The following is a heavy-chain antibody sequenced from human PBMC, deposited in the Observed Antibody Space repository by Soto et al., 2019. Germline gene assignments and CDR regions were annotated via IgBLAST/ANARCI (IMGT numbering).Heavy chain of an antibody. V-gene: IGHV1-18*01. CDR3: ARVDDYYDSSGYYY. J-gene: IGHJ4*02. D-gene: IGHD3-22*01. Sequence: GASVTVSCKASGYTFTSYGITWVRQAPGQGLEWMGWISAYNGNTNYAQKLQGRVTMTTDTSTSTAYMELRSLRSDDTAVDYCARVDDYYDSSGYYYWGQGTKVTVSS. CDR2: ISAYNGNT. CDR1: GYTFTSYG.